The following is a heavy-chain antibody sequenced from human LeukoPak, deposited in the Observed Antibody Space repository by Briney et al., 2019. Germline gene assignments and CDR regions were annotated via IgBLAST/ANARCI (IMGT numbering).Heavy chain of an antibody. CDR2: ISGSGSGGST. Sequence: LAGGSLRLSCAASGFTLSNSAMSWVRQAPGKGLEWVSNISGSGSGGSTYYADSVKGRFTISRDNSKNTLYLQMNSLRAEDTAVYYCAKATTSGGYYQYFQEWGQGTLVTVSS. V-gene: IGHV3-23*01. D-gene: IGHD3-22*01. CDR3: AKATTSGGYYQYFQE. J-gene: IGHJ1*01. CDR1: GFTLSNSA.